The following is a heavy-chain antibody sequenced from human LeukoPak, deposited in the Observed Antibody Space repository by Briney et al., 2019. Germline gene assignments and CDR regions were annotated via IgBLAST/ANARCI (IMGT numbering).Heavy chain of an antibody. CDR3: AKAEYDLWSGSFDS. CDR1: GFTFSSYG. J-gene: IGHJ4*02. Sequence: GGSLRLSCAASGFTFSSYGMHWVRQAPGKGLEWVSGISGSGGSTYYADSVKGRFTISRDNSKSTLYLQMNSLRAEDTAVYYCAKAEYDLWSGSFDSWGQGTLVTVSS. D-gene: IGHD3-3*01. CDR2: ISGSGGST. V-gene: IGHV3-23*01.